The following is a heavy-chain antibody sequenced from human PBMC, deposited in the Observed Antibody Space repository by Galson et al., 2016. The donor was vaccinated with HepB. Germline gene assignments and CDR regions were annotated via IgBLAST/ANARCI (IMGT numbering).Heavy chain of an antibody. CDR2: VSDSGNT. J-gene: IGHJ6*02. V-gene: IGHV4-31*03. CDR1: GASISSGGDY. Sequence: LSLTCTVSGASISSGGDYWNWIRQHPGKGLEWIGYVSDSGNTFYHPSLKSRVTISVDTSKNQFSLRLTSVTAADTAVYYCARGRDIQMYYYHALDVWGQGTSVAASS. CDR3: ARGRDIQMYYYHALDV. D-gene: IGHD5-12*01.